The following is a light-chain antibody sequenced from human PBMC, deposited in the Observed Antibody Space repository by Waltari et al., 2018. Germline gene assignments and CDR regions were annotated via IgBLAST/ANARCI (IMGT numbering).Light chain of an antibody. J-gene: IGKJ1*01. CDR2: EAS. V-gene: IGKV3-20*01. CDR3: QNHERLPAT. CDR1: QSIGRY. Sequence: EIMLTQSPGTLSLSPGERATFPCRASQSIGRYLVWYQQKPCQTPRLLMYEASRRATGIPDRFSGSGSGTDFSLTISRLEPEDFAVYYCQNHERLPATFGQGTKVEIK.